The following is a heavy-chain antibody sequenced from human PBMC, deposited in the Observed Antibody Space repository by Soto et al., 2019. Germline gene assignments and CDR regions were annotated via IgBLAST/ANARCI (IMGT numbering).Heavy chain of an antibody. CDR3: ARGRDGYNYVFAY. V-gene: IGHV3-74*01. Sequence: EVQLVESGGGLVQPGGSLRLSCAASGFTFSSYWMHWVRQAPGKGLVWVSRINSDGSSTSYADSVKGRFTISRDNAKNTLYLQMTSMSAKDPAVYYGARGRDGYNYVFAYWCEGTLVTVSS. J-gene: IGHJ4*02. D-gene: IGHD5-12*01. CDR1: GFTFSSYW. CDR2: INSDGSST.